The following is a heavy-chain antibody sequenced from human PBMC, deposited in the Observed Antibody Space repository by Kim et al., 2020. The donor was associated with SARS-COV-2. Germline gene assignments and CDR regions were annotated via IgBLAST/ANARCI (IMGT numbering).Heavy chain of an antibody. CDR1: GYTFTGYY. V-gene: IGHV1-2*02. J-gene: IGHJ5*02. Sequence: ASVKVSCKASGYTFTGYYMYWVRQAPGQGLEWMGWINPNSGGTNYAQKFQGRVTMTRDTSISTAYMELSRLRSDDTAVYYCARGELLEWLLHHWFDPWGQGTLVTVSS. D-gene: IGHD3-3*01. CDR3: ARGELLEWLLHHWFDP. CDR2: INPNSGGT.